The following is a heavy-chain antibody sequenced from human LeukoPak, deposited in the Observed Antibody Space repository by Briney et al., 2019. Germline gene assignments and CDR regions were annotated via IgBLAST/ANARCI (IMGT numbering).Heavy chain of an antibody. CDR2: NKSKTDGGAT. Sequence: GGSLRLSCAASGFTFSNAWMSGVRQAPGKGREWVGGNKSKTDGGATDYAATVEGRFTISRGDSKNTLYLEMNRLKTEDTAGDYCTTDYYWGQGTLVTVSS. V-gene: IGHV3-15*01. CDR3: TTDYY. J-gene: IGHJ4*02. CDR1: GFTFSNAW.